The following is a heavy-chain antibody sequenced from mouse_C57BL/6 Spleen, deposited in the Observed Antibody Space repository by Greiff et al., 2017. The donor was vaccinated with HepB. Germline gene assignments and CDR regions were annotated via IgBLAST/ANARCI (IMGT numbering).Heavy chain of an antibody. V-gene: IGHV1-7*01. D-gene: IGHD1-1*01. CDR2: INPSSGYT. CDR1: GYTFTSYW. Sequence: VQLQQSGAELAKPGASVKLSCKASGYTFTSYWMHWVKQRPGQGLEWIGYINPSSGYTKYNQKFKDKATLTADKSSSTAYMQLRSLTSEDSAVYYRARTIDYDGSSNYYAMDYWGQGTSVTVSA. J-gene: IGHJ4*01. CDR3: ARTIDYDGSSNYYAMDY.